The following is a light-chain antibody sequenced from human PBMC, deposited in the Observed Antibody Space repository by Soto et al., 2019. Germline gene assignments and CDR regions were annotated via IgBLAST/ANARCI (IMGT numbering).Light chain of an antibody. J-gene: IGKJ3*01. CDR1: HGVRGW. CDR2: TVS. CDR3: QQVKTFPFT. V-gene: IGKV1-12*01. Sequence: IQMTQSPSSVSASVGDTVTLSCQTSHGVRGWLAWYQQKAGKAPTLLIYTVSNLLSGVPSRFSGSGSGTDFSLTSPILQPEDFATYFCQQVKTFPFTFGPGTKVEVK.